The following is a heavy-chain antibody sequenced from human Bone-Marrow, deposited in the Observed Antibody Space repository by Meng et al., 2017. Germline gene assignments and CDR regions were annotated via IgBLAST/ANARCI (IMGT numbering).Heavy chain of an antibody. CDR1: GFTVSSYA. J-gene: IGHJ3*02. Sequence: GESLKISCAASGFTVSSYAMSWVRQAPGKGLEWVSAISGSGGSTYYADSVKGRFTISRDNSKNTLYLQMNSLRAEDTAVYYCAKDIVQLERQDAFDIWGQGTMVTVSS. CDR3: AKDIVQLERQDAFDI. V-gene: IGHV3-23*01. D-gene: IGHD1-1*01. CDR2: ISGSGGST.